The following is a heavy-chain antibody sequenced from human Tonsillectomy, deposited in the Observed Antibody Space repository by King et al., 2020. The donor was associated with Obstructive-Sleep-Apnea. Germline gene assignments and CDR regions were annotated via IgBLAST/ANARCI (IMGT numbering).Heavy chain of an antibody. Sequence: QLVQSGAEVKKPGASVKVSCKASGYTFTGYGISWVRQAPGQGLEWMGWISAYNGNTNYAQKFQGRVTMTTDTSTSTAYMELRSLRSDDTAVYYCARDKAAVTGTRGSLWAPPGDYGGREPWSPSPQ. J-gene: IGHJ4*02. CDR1: GYTFTGYG. CDR2: ISAYNGNT. D-gene: IGHD6-19*01. V-gene: IGHV1-18*01. CDR3: ARDKAAVTGTRGSLWAPPGDY.